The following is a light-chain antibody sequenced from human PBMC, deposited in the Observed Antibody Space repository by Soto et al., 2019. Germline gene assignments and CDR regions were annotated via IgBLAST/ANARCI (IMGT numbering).Light chain of an antibody. V-gene: IGKV3-20*01. CDR3: QQYGSSPPST. CDR2: GAS. Sequence: ESVFTRARRTLSLSPGERATLSCRASQSVSSSYLAWYQQKPGQAPRLLIYGASSRATGIPDRFSGSGSGTDFTLTISRLEPEDFAVYYCQQYGSSPPSTFGQGTRLEIK. J-gene: IGKJ5*01. CDR1: QSVSSSY.